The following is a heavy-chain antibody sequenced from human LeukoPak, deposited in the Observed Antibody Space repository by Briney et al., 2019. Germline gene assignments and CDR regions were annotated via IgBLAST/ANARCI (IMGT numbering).Heavy chain of an antibody. V-gene: IGHV4-61*02. CDR3: ARDLWMGATYWFDP. CDR1: GGSISSGSYY. D-gene: IGHD1-26*01. CDR2: IYTSGST. J-gene: IGHJ5*02. Sequence: PSETLSLTFTVSGGSISSGSYYWSWIRQPAGKGLEWIGRIYTSGSTNYNPSLKSRVTISVDTSKNQFSLKLSSVTAADTAVYYCARDLWMGATYWFDPWGQGTLVTVSS.